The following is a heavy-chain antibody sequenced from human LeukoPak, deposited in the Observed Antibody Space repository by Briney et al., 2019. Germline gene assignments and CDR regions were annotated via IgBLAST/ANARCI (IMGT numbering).Heavy chain of an antibody. CDR1: GFTFRNFG. Sequence: PGTSLRLSCAASGFTFRNFGVHWVRQAPGKGLEWVAVISFDGSVQYYADAVQGRFTISRDNSKNTLYLQMDSLRTEDTAVYFCAKQLGLGNNYLDYWGQGTLATVSS. J-gene: IGHJ4*02. CDR2: ISFDGSVQ. CDR3: AKQLGLGNNYLDY. V-gene: IGHV3-30*18. D-gene: IGHD1-1*01.